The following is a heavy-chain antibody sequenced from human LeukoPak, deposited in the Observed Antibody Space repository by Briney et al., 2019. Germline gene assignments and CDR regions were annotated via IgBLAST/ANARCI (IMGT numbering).Heavy chain of an antibody. CDR2: IIPILGIA. CDR1: GGTFSSYA. J-gene: IGHJ4*02. D-gene: IGHD6-13*01. Sequence: SVKVSCKASGGTFSSYAISWVRRAPGQGLEWMGRIIPILGIANYAQKFQGRVTITADKSTSTAYMELSSLRSEDTAVYYCARDADPYRPFIAAAGFLYWGQGTLVTVSS. V-gene: IGHV1-69*04. CDR3: ARDADPYRPFIAAAGFLY.